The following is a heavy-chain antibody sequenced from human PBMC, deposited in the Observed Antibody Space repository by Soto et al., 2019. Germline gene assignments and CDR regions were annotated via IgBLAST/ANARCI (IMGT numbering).Heavy chain of an antibody. D-gene: IGHD1-1*01. CDR1: GFIFSNYW. CDR3: AKDLTWNQADY. Sequence: GGSLRLSCEASGFIFSNYWMHWVRQTPGTGLVWVSRISNDGSITNYADSVKGRFTISRDNAKNTLYLQMNSLRAEDAAVYYCAKDLTWNQADYWGQGALVTVS. CDR2: ISNDGSIT. J-gene: IGHJ4*02. V-gene: IGHV3-74*01.